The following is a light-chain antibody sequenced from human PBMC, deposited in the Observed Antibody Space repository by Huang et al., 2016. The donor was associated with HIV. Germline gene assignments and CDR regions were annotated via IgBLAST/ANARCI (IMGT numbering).Light chain of an antibody. CDR1: QSISLY. V-gene: IGKV1-39*01. CDR3: QQTYRTPWA. J-gene: IGKJ1*01. CDR2: ATS. Sequence: DIQMTQSPSSLSASVGDRVTITCRASQSISLYLNWYQQKPGKAPKVLIYATSSLQSGVPSRFSGSGSGTDFTLTISSLQPEDSATYYCQQTYRTPWAFGQGTKVEIK.